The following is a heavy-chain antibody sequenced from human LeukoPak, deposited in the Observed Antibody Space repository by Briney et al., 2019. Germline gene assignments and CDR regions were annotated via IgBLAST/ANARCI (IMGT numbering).Heavy chain of an antibody. CDR1: GFTFSSYW. CDR3: ARGTKLEEAFDI. J-gene: IGHJ3*02. V-gene: IGHV3-74*01. CDR2: INSDGSST. Sequence: GGTLRLSCAASGFTFSSYWMHWVRQAPGKGLVWVSRINSDGSSTSYADSVKGRFTISRDNAKNTLYLQMSSLRAEDTAVYYCARGTKLEEAFDIWGQGTMVTVSS. D-gene: IGHD1-1*01.